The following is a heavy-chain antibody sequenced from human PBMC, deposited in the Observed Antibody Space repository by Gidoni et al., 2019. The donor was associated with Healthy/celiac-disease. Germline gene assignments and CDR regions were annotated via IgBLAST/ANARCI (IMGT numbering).Heavy chain of an antibody. J-gene: IGHJ5*02. CDR2: INHSGST. D-gene: IGHD3-3*01. CDR1: GGSFSGYY. CDR3: ARPGDRYDFWSGYGLNDNWFDP. V-gene: IGHV4-34*01. Sequence: QVQLQQWGAGLLKPSETLSLTCAVYGGSFSGYYWSWIRQPPGKGLEWIGEINHSGSTNYNPSLKSRVTISVDTSKNQFSLKLSSVTAADTAVYYCARPGDRYDFWSGYGLNDNWFDPWGQGTLVTVSS.